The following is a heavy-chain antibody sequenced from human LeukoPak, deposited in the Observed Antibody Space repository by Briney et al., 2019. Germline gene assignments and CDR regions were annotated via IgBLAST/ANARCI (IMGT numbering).Heavy chain of an antibody. CDR3: ASHYFGSRGSYAEYFQH. CDR2: ISSSSRTI. V-gene: IGHV3-48*02. Sequence: PWGSLRLSCAASGFTFSRYIMNWVRQAPGKGREWISYISSSSRTIHYADSVKGRFTISRDNAENSLDLQMNSLRDEDTAVYYCASHYFGSRGSYAEYFQHWGQGALVIVSS. D-gene: IGHD3-22*01. CDR1: GFTFSRYI. J-gene: IGHJ1*01.